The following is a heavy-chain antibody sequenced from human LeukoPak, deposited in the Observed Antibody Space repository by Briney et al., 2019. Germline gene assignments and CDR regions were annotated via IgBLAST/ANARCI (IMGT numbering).Heavy chain of an antibody. Sequence: ASETLYLTCSVSGGSISRYYWSWIRQSARKSLKRIGRFFGSGNTNHNPSLQSRITMSLDTSKNQFSLKVRSVTAADTAVYYCARELRTIFGVSGGYYYYYMDVWGKGTTVTVSS. D-gene: IGHD3-3*01. J-gene: IGHJ6*03. CDR1: GGSISRYY. CDR3: ARELRTIFGVSGGYYYYYMDV. CDR2: FFGSGNT. V-gene: IGHV4-4*07.